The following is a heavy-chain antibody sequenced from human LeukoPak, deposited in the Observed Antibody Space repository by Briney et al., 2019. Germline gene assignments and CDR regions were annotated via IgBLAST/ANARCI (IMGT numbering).Heavy chain of an antibody. CDR2: IYTSGGT. CDR1: GGSISSESYY. Sequence: SQTLSLTCTVSGGSISSESYYWSWIRQPAGKGLEWIGRIYTSGGTSYNPSLKSRVTISVDTSKNQFSLKLSSVTAADTAVYYCARDMGGSGWYSLDYWGQGTLVTVSS. CDR3: ARDMGGSGWYSLDY. D-gene: IGHD6-19*01. V-gene: IGHV4-61*02. J-gene: IGHJ4*02.